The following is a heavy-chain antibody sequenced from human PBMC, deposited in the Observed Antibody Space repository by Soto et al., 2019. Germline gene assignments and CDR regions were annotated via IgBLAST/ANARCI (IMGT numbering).Heavy chain of an antibody. D-gene: IGHD2-8*01. CDR3: ARAGYTNGVCPFDY. CDR1: GFTFSSYD. Sequence: GGSLRLSCAASGFTFSSYDMHWVRQATGKGLEWVSAIGTAGDTYYPGSVKGRFTISRENAKNSLYLQMNSLRAGDTAVYYCARAGYTNGVCPFDYWGQGTLVTVSS. J-gene: IGHJ4*02. V-gene: IGHV3-13*01. CDR2: IGTAGDT.